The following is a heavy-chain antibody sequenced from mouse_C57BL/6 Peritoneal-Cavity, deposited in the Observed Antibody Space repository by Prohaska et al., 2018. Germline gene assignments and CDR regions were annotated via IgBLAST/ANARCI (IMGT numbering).Heavy chain of an antibody. CDR3: ARFYYGSSWYFDV. D-gene: IGHD1-1*01. Sequence: RPGSSVKLSCKASGYTFTSYWMDWVKQRPGQGLEWIGNIYPSDSETHYNQKFKDKATLTVDKSSSTAYMQLSSLTSEDSAVYFCARFYYGSSWYFDVWGTGTTVTVSS. J-gene: IGHJ1*03. V-gene: IGHV1-61*01. CDR1: GYTFTSYW. CDR2: IYPSDSET.